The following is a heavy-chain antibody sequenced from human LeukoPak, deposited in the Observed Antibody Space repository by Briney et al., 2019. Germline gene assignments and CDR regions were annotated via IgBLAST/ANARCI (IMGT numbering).Heavy chain of an antibody. V-gene: IGHV3-23*01. D-gene: IGHD1-26*01. CDR1: GFTFSRYA. J-gene: IGHJ5*02. CDR2: IGGSGGIT. CDR3: ARRIPGAGGWFDP. Sequence: GGSLRLSCAASGFTFSRYAMSWVRQAPGKGLEWVSNIGGSGGITYYADSVKGRFTTSRDNSKSTLYLQMNSLRAEDTAVYYCARRIPGAGGWFDPWGQGTLVTVSS.